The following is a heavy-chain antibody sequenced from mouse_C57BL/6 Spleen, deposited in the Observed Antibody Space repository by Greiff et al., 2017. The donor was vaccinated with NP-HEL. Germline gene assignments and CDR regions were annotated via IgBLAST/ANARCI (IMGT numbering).Heavy chain of an antibody. D-gene: IGHD3-2*02. V-gene: IGHV1-26*01. CDR2: INPNNGDT. J-gene: IGHJ3*01. CDR1: GYTFTDYY. CDR3: ASRDSKGYGKFAY. Sequence: VQLKQSGPELVKPGASVKISCKASGYTFTDYYMNWVKQRPGKSLEWIGDINPNNGDTNYNQKFKGKATLTVDKSSSTAYMELRSLTSEDSAVYYCASRDSKGYGKFAYWGQGTLVTVSA.